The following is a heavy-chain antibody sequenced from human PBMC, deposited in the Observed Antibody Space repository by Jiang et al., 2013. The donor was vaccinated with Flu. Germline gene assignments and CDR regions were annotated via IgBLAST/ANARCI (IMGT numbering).Heavy chain of an antibody. Sequence: GAEVKKPGESLKISCKGSGYSFTSYWIGWVRQMPGKGLEWMGIIYPGDSDTRYSPSFQGQVTISADKSISTAYLQWSSLKASDTAMYYCARRTMVRGVIGDYYYGMDVWGQGTTVTVSS. D-gene: IGHD3-10*01. CDR3: ARRTMVRGVIGDYYYGMDV. V-gene: IGHV5-51*03. CDR2: IYPGDSDT. J-gene: IGHJ6*02. CDR1: GYSFTSYW.